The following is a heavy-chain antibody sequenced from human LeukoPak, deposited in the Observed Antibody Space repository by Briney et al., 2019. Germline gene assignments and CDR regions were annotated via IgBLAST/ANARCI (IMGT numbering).Heavy chain of an antibody. CDR3: ARVLAGYSSGWYVDY. CDR2: IYYSGRT. V-gene: IGHV4-59*01. J-gene: IGHJ4*02. D-gene: IGHD6-19*01. CDR1: GGSISSYY. Sequence: SETLSLTCSVSGGSISSYYWSWIRQPPGRGLEWIGYIYYSGRTSYNPSLKSRVTISVDTSKNQFSLRLSSVTAADTAVYYCARVLAGYSSGWYVDYWGQGTLVTVSS.